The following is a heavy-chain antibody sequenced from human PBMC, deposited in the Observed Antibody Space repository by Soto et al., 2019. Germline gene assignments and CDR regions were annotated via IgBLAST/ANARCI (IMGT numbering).Heavy chain of an antibody. V-gene: IGHV1-69*13. CDR2: IIPIFGTA. CDR3: SRLDPGETSPFDH. Sequence: SVKVSCKASGGTFSSYAISWVRQAPGQGLEWMGGIIPIFGTANYAQRFQGRVTITADESTSTVYMEVSSLRSEDTAVYYCSRLDPGETSPFDHWGQGTLVTVSS. CDR1: GGTFSSYA. J-gene: IGHJ4*02. D-gene: IGHD3-10*01.